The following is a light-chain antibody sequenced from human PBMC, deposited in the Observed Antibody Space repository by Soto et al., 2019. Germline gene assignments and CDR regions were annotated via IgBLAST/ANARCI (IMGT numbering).Light chain of an antibody. V-gene: IGKV1-5*01. CDR3: QQYNSYSWT. CDR2: DAS. Sequence: DIQMTQSPSTLSASVGDRVTITCRASQSISSWLGWYQQKPGKAPKLLIYDASSLKSGVPSRFSGSGSGTAFTLTISSLQPDDFATYYCQQYNSYSWTFGQGTKVEIK. J-gene: IGKJ1*01. CDR1: QSISSW.